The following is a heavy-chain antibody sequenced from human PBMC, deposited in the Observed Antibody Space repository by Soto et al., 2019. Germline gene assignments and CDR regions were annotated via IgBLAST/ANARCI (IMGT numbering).Heavy chain of an antibody. CDR1: RFTFSSYA. J-gene: IGHJ3*02. CDR2: ISGSGGST. Sequence: PGGSLRLSCAASRFTFSSYAMSWVRQAPGKGLEWVSAISGSGGSTYYADSVKGRFTISRDNSKNTLYLQMNSLRAEDTAVYYCAKDRPYSSSWYLGDAFDIWGQGTMVTVS. V-gene: IGHV3-23*01. D-gene: IGHD6-13*01. CDR3: AKDRPYSSSWYLGDAFDI.